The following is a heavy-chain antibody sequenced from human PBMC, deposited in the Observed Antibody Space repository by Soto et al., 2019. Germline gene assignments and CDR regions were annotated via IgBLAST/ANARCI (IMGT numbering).Heavy chain of an antibody. Sequence: GGSLRLSCAASGFTFSNAWMSWVRQAPGKGLEWVGRIKSKTDGGTTDYAAPVKGRFTISREDSKNTLYLQMNSLKTEDTAVYYCTTASRDSSGYYYAFDIWGQGTMVTVSS. J-gene: IGHJ3*02. CDR3: TTASRDSSGYYYAFDI. CDR1: GFTFSNAW. D-gene: IGHD3-22*01. V-gene: IGHV3-15*01. CDR2: IKSKTDGGTT.